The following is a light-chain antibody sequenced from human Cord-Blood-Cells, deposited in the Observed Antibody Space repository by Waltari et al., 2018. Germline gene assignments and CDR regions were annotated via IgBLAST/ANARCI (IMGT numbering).Light chain of an antibody. CDR3: QQYGSSPRT. CDR2: GAS. V-gene: IGKV3-20*01. CDR1: QSVSSSY. J-gene: IGKJ1*01. Sequence: EIVLTQSPGTLSLSPGERATLSCRASQSVSSSYLAWYQQKPSQPPRLLIYGASSRATGIPDRVSGSVSGTDFTLTISRLVPEDFSVYYCQQYGSSPRTFGQGTKVEIK.